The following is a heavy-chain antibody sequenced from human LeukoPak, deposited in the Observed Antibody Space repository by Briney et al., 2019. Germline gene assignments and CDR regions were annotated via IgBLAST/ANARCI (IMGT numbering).Heavy chain of an antibody. Sequence: GGSLRLSCAASGFTFSSYAMSWVRQAPGKGLEWVSAISGSGGSTYYADSVKGRFTISRDNSKNTLYLQMNSLRAEDTAMYYCARVAESAYGLDYWGLGTLVTVSS. CDR3: ARVAESAYGLDY. V-gene: IGHV3-23*01. D-gene: IGHD4-17*01. CDR1: GFTFSSYA. CDR2: ISGSGGST. J-gene: IGHJ4*02.